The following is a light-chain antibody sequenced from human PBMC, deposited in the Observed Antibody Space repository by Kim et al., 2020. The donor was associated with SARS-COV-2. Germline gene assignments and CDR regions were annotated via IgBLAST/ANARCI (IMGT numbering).Light chain of an antibody. J-gene: IGLJ2*01. CDR2: EVN. V-gene: IGLV2-8*01. CDR1: SSDIGGYNF. Sequence: GQSVTLYCTGTSSDIGGYNFVAWYQQHPGKAPKVMIYEVNKRPSGVPDRFSGSKSGNTASLTVSGLQAEDEADYYCSSYAGRQNLVFGGGTKVTVL. CDR3: SSYAGRQNLV.